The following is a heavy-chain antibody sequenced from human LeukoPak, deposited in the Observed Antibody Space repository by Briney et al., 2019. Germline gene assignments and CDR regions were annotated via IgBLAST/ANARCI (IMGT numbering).Heavy chain of an antibody. CDR2: ISSSSSYI. CDR3: ARGRDGYNTLDY. D-gene: IGHD5-24*01. V-gene: IGHV3-21*01. J-gene: IGHJ4*02. CDR1: GFTFSSYS. Sequence: PGGSLRLSCAASGFTFSSYSMNWVRQAPGKGLEGVSSISSSSSYIYYADSVKGRFTISRDNAKNSLYLQMNSLRAEDTAVYYCARGRDGYNTLDYWGQGTLVTVSS.